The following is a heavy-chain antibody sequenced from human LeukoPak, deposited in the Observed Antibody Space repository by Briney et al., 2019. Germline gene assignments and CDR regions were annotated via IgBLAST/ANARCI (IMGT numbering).Heavy chain of an antibody. V-gene: IGHV3-64D*06. D-gene: IGHD6-19*01. CDR3: VKGGFERWLVKIRWYFDY. J-gene: IGHJ4*02. CDR2: ISSNGGST. CDR1: GFTFSSYA. Sequence: SGGSLRLSCSASGFTFSSYAMHWVRQAPGKGLEYVSAISSNGGSTYYADSVKGRFTISRDNSKNTLYLQMSSLRAEDTAVYYCVKGGFERWLVKIRWYFDYWGQGTLVTVSS.